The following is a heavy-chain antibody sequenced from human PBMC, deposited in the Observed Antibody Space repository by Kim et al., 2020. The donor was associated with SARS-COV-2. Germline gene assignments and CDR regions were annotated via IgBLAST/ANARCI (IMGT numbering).Heavy chain of an antibody. CDR3: VKDGGNYYDSTGSFYWYFDL. CDR1: GFTFRSYA. V-gene: IGHV3-23*01. J-gene: IGHJ2*01. Sequence: GGSLRLSCGASGFTFRSYAMTWVRQPPGKGLEWVSSINGRGATTYYADSVKGRFTISRDNSKNTLYLQMSSLRVEDTAVYFCVKDGGNYYDSTGSFYWYFDLWGRGTLVTVSS. CDR2: INGRGATT. D-gene: IGHD3-22*01.